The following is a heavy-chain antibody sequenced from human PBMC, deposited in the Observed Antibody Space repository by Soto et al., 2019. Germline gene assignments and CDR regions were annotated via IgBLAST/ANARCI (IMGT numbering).Heavy chain of an antibody. Sequence: QVQLVESGGGVVQAGTSLRLSCSVSGFSLDTYGMHWVRQAPGKGLEWVAVLRFDGITAYYADIVKGRFIISRDTSRNTLYLQMNSLRAEDTSPYYCARVGDCSSGSCYPGPGDYWGPGTMVTVSS. CDR2: LRFDGITA. V-gene: IGHV3-33*01. J-gene: IGHJ4*02. CDR1: GFSLDTYG. D-gene: IGHD2-15*01. CDR3: ARVGDCSSGSCYPGPGDY.